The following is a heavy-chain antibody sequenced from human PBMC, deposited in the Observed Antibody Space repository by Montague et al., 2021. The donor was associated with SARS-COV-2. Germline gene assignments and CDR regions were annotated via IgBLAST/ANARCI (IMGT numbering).Heavy chain of an antibody. CDR1: GDSISSYY. CDR3: ASPGGCCTGGSCYYVY. J-gene: IGHJ4*02. D-gene: IGHD2-15*01. V-gene: IGHV4-59*01. Sequence: SETLSLTCTVSGDSISSYYWTWIRQPPGRGLEWIGYVFQSGYSNSNRSLKGRVTISVDTSRNQFYLKLSSVTAADTAVYYCASPGGCCTGGSCYYVYWGQGTLVTVSS. CDR2: VFQSGYS.